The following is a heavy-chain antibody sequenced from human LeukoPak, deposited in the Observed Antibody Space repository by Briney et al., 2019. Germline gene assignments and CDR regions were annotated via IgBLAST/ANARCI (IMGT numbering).Heavy chain of an antibody. D-gene: IGHD3-16*01. CDR2: VYPDDSDT. V-gene: IGHV5-51*01. CDR3: ARRGGGGGSFDS. Sequence: GESLKISCKGSGYSLTNYWIGWVRQMPGKGLEWMGSVYPDDSDTRYSPSFQGQVTISADTSISTAYLQWSSLKASDTAQYYCARRGGGGGSFDSWGQATLVAVSS. CDR1: GYSLTNYW. J-gene: IGHJ4*02.